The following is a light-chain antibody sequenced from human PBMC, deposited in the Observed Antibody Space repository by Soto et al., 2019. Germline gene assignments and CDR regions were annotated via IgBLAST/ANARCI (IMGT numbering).Light chain of an antibody. Sequence: QPALTQPRSVSGSPGQSVTISCTGTSSDVGAYNYVSWYQQHPAKAPNLMIYDVSKRPSGVPDRFSGSKSGNTASLTISGLQAEDEGDYYCCSYPNSPYVFGTGTKVTVL. CDR3: CSYPNSPYV. CDR2: DVS. J-gene: IGLJ1*01. V-gene: IGLV2-11*01. CDR1: SSDVGAYNY.